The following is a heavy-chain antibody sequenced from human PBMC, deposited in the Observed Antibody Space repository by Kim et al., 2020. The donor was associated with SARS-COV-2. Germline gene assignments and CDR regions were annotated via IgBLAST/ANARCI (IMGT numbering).Heavy chain of an antibody. V-gene: IGHV1-3*01. CDR2: INAGNGNT. CDR3: ARKLVAATHDAFDI. J-gene: IGHJ3*02. CDR1: GYTFTSYA. Sequence: ASVKVSCKASGYTFTSYAMHWVRQAPGQGLEWMGWINAGNGNTKYSQKFQGRVTITRDTSASTAYMELSSLRSEDTAVYYCARKLVAATHDAFDIWGQGTMVTVSS. D-gene: IGHD2-15*01.